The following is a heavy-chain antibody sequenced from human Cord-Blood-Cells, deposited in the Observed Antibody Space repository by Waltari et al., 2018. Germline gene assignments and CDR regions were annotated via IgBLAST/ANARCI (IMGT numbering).Heavy chain of an antibody. D-gene: IGHD1-26*01. CDR2: INPNSGGT. V-gene: IGHV1-2*02. Sequence: QVQLAQSGAAVQKPGASVNAPCKALGYTFPGSYMHCLRQAPGKGLEWMGWINPNSGGTNYAQKFQGRVTMTRDTSISTAYMELSRLRSDDTAVYYCARDLRWDQNWFDPWGQGTLVTVSS. J-gene: IGHJ5*02. CDR3: ARDLRWDQNWFDP. CDR1: GYTFPGSY.